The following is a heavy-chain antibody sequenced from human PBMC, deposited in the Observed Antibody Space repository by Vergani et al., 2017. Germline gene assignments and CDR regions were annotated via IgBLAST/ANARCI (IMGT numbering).Heavy chain of an antibody. CDR1: GGTFSSYA. Sequence: QVQLVQSGAEVKKPGSSVKVSCKASGGTFSSYAISWVRQAPGQGLEWMGGIIPIFGTANYAQKFQSRVTITADESTSTAYMELSSLRSEDTAVYYCAREXCSSTSCYPYWFDPWGQGTLVTVSS. CDR2: IIPIFGTA. J-gene: IGHJ5*02. CDR3: AREXCSSTSCYPYWFDP. D-gene: IGHD2-2*01. V-gene: IGHV1-69*01.